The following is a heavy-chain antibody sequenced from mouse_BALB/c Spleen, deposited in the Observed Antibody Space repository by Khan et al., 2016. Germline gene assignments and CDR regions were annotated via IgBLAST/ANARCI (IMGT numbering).Heavy chain of an antibody. V-gene: IGHV1-9*01. CDR2: ILPGSGST. CDR1: GYTFSSYW. CDR3: ARTDRRGYFDY. J-gene: IGHJ2*01. Sequence: VQLQESGAELMKPGASVKISCKATGYTFSSYWIEWVKQRPGHGLEWIGEILPGSGSTNYNEKFRGKATFTADTSSKTAYMQISSLTSEDSAVHYCARTDRRGYFDYWGQGTTLTVSS.